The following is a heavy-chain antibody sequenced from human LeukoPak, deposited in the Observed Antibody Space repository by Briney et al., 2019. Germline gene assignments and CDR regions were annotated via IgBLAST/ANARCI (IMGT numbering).Heavy chain of an antibody. CDR2: ISGSGGNT. J-gene: IGHJ4*02. D-gene: IGHD5-18*01. Sequence: PGGSLRLSCAASGFTFSSYAMSWVRQAPGKGLEWVSAISGSGGNTYYADSVKGRFTISRDNSKNTLYLQMNSLRAEDTAVYYCAKGPLYSYGLDYWGQGTLVTVSS. CDR3: AKGPLYSYGLDY. CDR1: GFTFSSYA. V-gene: IGHV3-23*01.